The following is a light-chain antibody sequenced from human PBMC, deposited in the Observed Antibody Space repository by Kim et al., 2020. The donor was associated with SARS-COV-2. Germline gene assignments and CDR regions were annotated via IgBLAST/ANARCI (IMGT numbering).Light chain of an antibody. CDR3: QQYSKWPQT. V-gene: IGKV3-15*01. CDR2: CAS. CDR1: ESISRN. Sequence: AAPGESAALSCRASESISRNIAWYQQSPGQAPRHLIHCASTRATGISARFSGSGSGTEFTLTIGSLQSEDFAVYYCQQYSKWPQTFGQGAKVDIK. J-gene: IGKJ1*01.